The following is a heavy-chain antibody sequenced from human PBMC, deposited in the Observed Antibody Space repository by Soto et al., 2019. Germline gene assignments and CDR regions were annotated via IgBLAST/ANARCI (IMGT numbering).Heavy chain of an antibody. Sequence: SETLSPTCAVSGYSISSGYYWGWIRQPPGKGLEWISSIYHSGSTYYNPYLKSRVPISVATSKNQFSLKLSSVTAADTAVYYCSRWRIVVVPAAIPLWFDPWGQGTLVTVSS. CDR2: IYHSGST. D-gene: IGHD2-2*02. CDR3: SRWRIVVVPAAIPLWFDP. J-gene: IGHJ5*02. V-gene: IGHV4-38-2*01. CDR1: GYSISSGYY.